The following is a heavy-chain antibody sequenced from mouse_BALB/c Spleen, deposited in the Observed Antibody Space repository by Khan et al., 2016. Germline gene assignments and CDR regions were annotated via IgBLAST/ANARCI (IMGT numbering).Heavy chain of an antibody. CDR1: GYSITSDYA. CDR2: ISYSGSS. D-gene: IGHD6-1*01. CDR3: ANSRRKDWFAY. V-gene: IGHV3-2*02. J-gene: IGHJ3*01. Sequence: EVQLQEPGPGLVKPSQSLSLTCTVTGYSITSDYAWNWIRQFPGNKLEWMGYISYSGSSSYNPSLKSRISITRDPSKKQFFLPLNSVTPDDTATYYRANSRRKDWFAYWGQGTLVTVAT.